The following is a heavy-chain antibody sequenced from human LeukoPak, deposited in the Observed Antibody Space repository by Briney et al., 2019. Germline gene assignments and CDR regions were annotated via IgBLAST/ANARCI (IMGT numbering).Heavy chain of an antibody. CDR3: ARRGWDYYGMDV. CDR1: GGSISSSSYY. V-gene: IGHV4-39*07. CDR2: IYYSGST. Sequence: SETLSLTCTVSGGSISSSSYYWGWIRQPPGKGLEWIGSIYYSGSTYYNPSLKSRVTISVDTSKNQFSLKLSSVTAADTAVYYCARRGWDYYGMDVWGQGTTVTVSS. D-gene: IGHD6-19*01. J-gene: IGHJ6*02.